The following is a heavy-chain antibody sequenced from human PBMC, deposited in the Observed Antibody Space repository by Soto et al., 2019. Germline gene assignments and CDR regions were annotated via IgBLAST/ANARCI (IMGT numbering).Heavy chain of an antibody. CDR3: ARVEDYYDSSGYFDL. CDR2: IYHSGST. D-gene: IGHD3-22*01. J-gene: IGHJ2*01. CDR1: GGSISSGGYS. Sequence: QLQLQESGSGLVKPSQTLSLTCAVSGGSISSGGYSWSWIRQPPGKGLEWIGYIYHSGSTYYNPSLKSRVTISVDRSKNQFSLKLSSVNAADTAVYYCARVEDYYDSSGYFDLWGRGTLVTVSS. V-gene: IGHV4-30-2*01.